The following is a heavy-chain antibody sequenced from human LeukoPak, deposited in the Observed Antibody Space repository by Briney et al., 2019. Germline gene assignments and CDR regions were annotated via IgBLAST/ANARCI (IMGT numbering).Heavy chain of an antibody. Sequence: GGSLRLSCAASGLTFSNAWMSWVRQAPGKGLEWVGRIKSKTDGGTTDYAAPVKGRFTISRDDSKNTLYPQMNSLKPEDTAVYYCTGYCSGGTCDYWGQGTLVTVSS. CDR1: GLTFSNAW. D-gene: IGHD2-15*01. CDR2: IKSKTDGGTT. CDR3: TGYCSGGTCDY. V-gene: IGHV3-15*01. J-gene: IGHJ4*02.